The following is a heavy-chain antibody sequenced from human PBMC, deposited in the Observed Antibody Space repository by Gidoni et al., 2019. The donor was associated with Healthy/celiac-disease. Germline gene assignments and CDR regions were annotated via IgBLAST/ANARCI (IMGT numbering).Heavy chain of an antibody. J-gene: IGHJ4*02. CDR2: ILPILGIA. CDR1: GGTFSSYT. CDR3: AREIGSSHHPIFDY. Sequence: QVQLVQSGAEVKKPGSSGKVSCKASGGTFSSYTISWVRQAPGQGLEWRGRILPILGIANYAQKFQGRVMITADKSTSTAYMELSSLRSEDTAVYYCAREIGSSHHPIFDYWGQGTLVTVSS. D-gene: IGHD6-13*01. V-gene: IGHV1-69*08.